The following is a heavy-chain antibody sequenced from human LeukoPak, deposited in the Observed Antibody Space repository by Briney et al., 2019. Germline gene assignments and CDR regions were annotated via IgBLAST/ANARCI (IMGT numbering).Heavy chain of an antibody. CDR2: ISAYNGNT. CDR3: ARVRNKIFGVVIMGPPYNWFDP. Sequence: ASVKVSCKASGYTFTGYYMHWVRQAPGQGLEWMGWISAYNGNTNYAQKLQGRVTMTTDTSTSTAYMELRSLRSDDTAVYYCARVRNKIFGVVIMGPPYNWFDPWGQGTLVTVSS. D-gene: IGHD3-3*01. CDR1: GYTFTGYY. V-gene: IGHV1-18*04. J-gene: IGHJ5*02.